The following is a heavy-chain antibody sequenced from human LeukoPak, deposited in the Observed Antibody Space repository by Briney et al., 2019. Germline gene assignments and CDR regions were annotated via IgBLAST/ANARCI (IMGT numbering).Heavy chain of an antibody. V-gene: IGHV3-7*03. Sequence: GGSLRLSCAVSGFTFSSFWMSWVRQAPGKGLEWVANIKQDGSEKYYVDSVKGRFTISRDNAKNSLFLQMNSLRAGGTAVYYCATGRQMGYWGQGTLVTVSS. D-gene: IGHD5-24*01. CDR3: ATGRQMGY. CDR1: GFTFSSFW. J-gene: IGHJ4*02. CDR2: IKQDGSEK.